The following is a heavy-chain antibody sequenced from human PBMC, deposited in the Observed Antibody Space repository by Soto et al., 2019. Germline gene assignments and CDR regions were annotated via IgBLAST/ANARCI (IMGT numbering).Heavy chain of an antibody. CDR2: ISAYNGNT. CDR1: GYRFTSYG. Sequence: QVQLVQSGAEVKKPGASVKVYCTASGYRFTSYGISWVRPAPGQGLEGMGWISAYNGNTNYAQKLQGRVTMTTDTSTSTAYMELRSLRSDDTAVYYCARDKGDGSGGYYGYWGQGTLVTVSS. CDR3: ARDKGDGSGGYYGY. V-gene: IGHV1-18*01. J-gene: IGHJ4*02. D-gene: IGHD3-10*01.